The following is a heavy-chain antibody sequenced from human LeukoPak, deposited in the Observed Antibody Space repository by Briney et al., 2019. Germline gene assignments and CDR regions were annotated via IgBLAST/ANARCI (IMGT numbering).Heavy chain of an antibody. CDR1: GYTFTSYY. CDR3: ARDAPTNSGPDAFDI. Sequence: ASVKVSCKASGYTFTSYYMHWVRQAPGQGLEWMGIINPSGGSTSYAQKFQGRVTMTRDTSTSTVYMELSSLRSEDTAVYYCARDAPTNSGPDAFDIWGQGTMVTVSS. D-gene: IGHD6-19*01. CDR2: INPSGGST. J-gene: IGHJ3*02. V-gene: IGHV1-46*01.